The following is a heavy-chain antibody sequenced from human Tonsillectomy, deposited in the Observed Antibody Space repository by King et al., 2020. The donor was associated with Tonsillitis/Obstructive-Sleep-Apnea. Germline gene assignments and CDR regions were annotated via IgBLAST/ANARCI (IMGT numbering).Heavy chain of an antibody. CDR1: GYTFTSYD. J-gene: IGHJ1*01. CDR3: ARDYYDSSGYYHGYFQH. D-gene: IGHD3-22*01. V-gene: IGHV1-18*01. Sequence: QLVQSGAEVKKPGASVKVSCKASGYTFTSYDLTWVRQAPGQGLEWMGWSRPNNGDTNYAQKLQVRVTMTSDTSTSTAYMELRSLRSDDTAIYYCARDYYDSSGYYHGYFQHWGQGTLVTVSS. CDR2: SRPNNGDT.